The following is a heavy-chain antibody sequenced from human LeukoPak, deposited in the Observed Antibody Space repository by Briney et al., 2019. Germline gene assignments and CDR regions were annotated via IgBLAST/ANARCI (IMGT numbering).Heavy chain of an antibody. Sequence: GSSVKVSCKASGGTIIDYAISWVRHAPGQGPEWMGKIIPVRGLTDYAQKFRGRVTLTADKSTSTAYMELSGLTSEDTAVYYCATDPTVVAPRGGFLDPWGQGTLVTVSS. CDR3: ATDPTVVAPRGGFLDP. J-gene: IGHJ5*02. CDR1: GGTIIDYA. D-gene: IGHD4-23*01. CDR2: IIPVRGLT. V-gene: IGHV1-69*04.